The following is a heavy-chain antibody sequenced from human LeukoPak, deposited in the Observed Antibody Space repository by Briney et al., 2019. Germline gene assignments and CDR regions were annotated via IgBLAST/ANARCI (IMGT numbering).Heavy chain of an antibody. D-gene: IGHD3-9*01. CDR3: AREGTYYDILTGFLPTAFDI. CDR2: ISAYNGNT. V-gene: IGHV1-18*01. CDR1: GYTFTSYG. Sequence: ASVKVSCKASGYTFTSYGISWVRQAPGQGLEWMGRISAYNGNTNYAQNLQGRVTMTTDTSTSTAYMELSSLRSEDTAVYYCAREGTYYDILTGFLPTAFDIWGQGTMVTVSS. J-gene: IGHJ3*02.